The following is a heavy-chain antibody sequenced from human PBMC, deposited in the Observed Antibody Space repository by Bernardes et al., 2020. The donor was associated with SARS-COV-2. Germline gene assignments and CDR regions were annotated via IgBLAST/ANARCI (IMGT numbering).Heavy chain of an antibody. CDR3: ARGAAGVYFYGMDV. D-gene: IGHD2-8*01. V-gene: IGHV5-51*07. J-gene: IGHJ6*02. CDR1: GSSLASDW. Sequence: GEFLKTSSKGSGSSLASDWIGWVHPMPGRGLEWMGIIYLSDSDTRYSPSFQGQVTISADKSISTAYLQWSRLKASDTAMYYCARGAAGVYFYGMDVWGQGTTVTVSS. CDR2: IYLSDSDT.